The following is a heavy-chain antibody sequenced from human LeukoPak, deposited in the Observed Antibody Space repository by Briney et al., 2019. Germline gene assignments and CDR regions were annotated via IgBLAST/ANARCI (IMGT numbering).Heavy chain of an antibody. J-gene: IGHJ4*02. CDR2: IKGDGSST. D-gene: IGHD3-10*01. Sequence: GGSLRLSCAGSGFTFSSYWMHWVRQAPGKGLVWVSRIKGDGSSTSYGDSVKGRFTISRDNAKNTLYLQMNSLRDEDTAVYYCARVRVGYSFDYWGQGILVTVSS. CDR3: ARVRVGYSFDY. CDR1: GFTFSSYW. V-gene: IGHV3-74*01.